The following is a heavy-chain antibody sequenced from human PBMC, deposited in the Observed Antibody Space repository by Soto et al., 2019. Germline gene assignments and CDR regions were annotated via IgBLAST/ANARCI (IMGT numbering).Heavy chain of an antibody. CDR3: AKNGQPPYYYYGLDV. J-gene: IGHJ6*02. Sequence: ASVTVSCTASVYTFTRYGSIWVRQAPGQGLEWMGWISGYNGDTNYAQKFQDRVSMTIDTSTGTAYMELRSLTSDDTAIYYCAKNGQPPYYYYGLDVWGQGTKVTVSS. D-gene: IGHD2-8*01. V-gene: IGHV1-18*01. CDR1: VYTFTRYG. CDR2: ISGYNGDT.